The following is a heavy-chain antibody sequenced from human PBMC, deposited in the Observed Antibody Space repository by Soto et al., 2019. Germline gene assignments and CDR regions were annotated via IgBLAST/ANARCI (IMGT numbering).Heavy chain of an antibody. V-gene: IGHV4-59*08. CDR2: VHHSWSS. J-gene: IGHJ6*02. CDR3: ARQGFGPLHGLVDV. Sequence: QVQLQESGPGLVKPSETMSLSCTVSGGSISSYYWSWFRQSPGKRMEWIGYVHHSWSSSYNPSLQIRVAISLDTPNSHFSLEVTSVTPTDTAVYYCARQGFGPLHGLVDVWGQGTTVTVSS. CDR1: GGSISSYY. D-gene: IGHD3-10*01.